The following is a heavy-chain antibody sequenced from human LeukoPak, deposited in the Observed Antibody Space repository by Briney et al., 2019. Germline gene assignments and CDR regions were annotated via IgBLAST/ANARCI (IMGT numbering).Heavy chain of an antibody. CDR1: GFTFSNAW. CDR2: IKTKTDGGTT. V-gene: IGHV3-15*01. D-gene: IGHD3-10*01. J-gene: IGHJ4*02. Sequence: GGSLTLSCAASGFTFSNAWMSWVRQAPGKGLEWVGQIKTKTDGGTTDSAATVKGRFTISRDDSKSTVFLQMNSLKTEDTAIYYCTTLYGSGNYYWGQGTLVTVSS. CDR3: TTLYGSGNYY.